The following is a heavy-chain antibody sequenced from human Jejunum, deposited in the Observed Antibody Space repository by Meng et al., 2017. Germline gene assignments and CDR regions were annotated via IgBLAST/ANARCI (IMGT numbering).Heavy chain of an antibody. CDR1: GYSFTSHW. Sequence: GESLKISCKGSGYSFTSHWIGWVRQMPGKGLEWMGIIYPGDSDTRYSPSFQGQVTISADKSISTAYLQWSGLKASDTAMYYCARQGGYCGGDCYWNLDYWGQGTLVTVS. J-gene: IGHJ4*02. V-gene: IGHV5-51*01. CDR2: IYPGDSDT. D-gene: IGHD2-21*02. CDR3: ARQGGYCGGDCYWNLDY.